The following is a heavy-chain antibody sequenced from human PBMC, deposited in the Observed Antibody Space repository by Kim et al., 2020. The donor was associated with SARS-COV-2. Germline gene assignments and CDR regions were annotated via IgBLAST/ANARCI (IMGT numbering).Heavy chain of an antibody. J-gene: IGHJ4*02. CDR2: IYYSGST. CDR1: GGSISSSSYY. D-gene: IGHD3-9*01. Sequence: SETLSLTCTVSGGSISSSSYYWGWIRQPPGKGLEWIGSIYYSGSTYYNPSLKSRVTISVDTSKNQFSLKLSSVTAADTAVYYCARATAYYDILTGYSWGLVFDYWGQGTLVTVSS. V-gene: IGHV4-39*07. CDR3: ARATAYYDILTGYSWGLVFDY.